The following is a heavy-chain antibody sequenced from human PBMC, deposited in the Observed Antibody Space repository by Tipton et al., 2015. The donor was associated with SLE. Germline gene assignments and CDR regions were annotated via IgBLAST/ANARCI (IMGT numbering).Heavy chain of an antibody. V-gene: IGHV3-7*01. CDR2: IRQDGREI. CDR1: GFTFSSYA. CDR3: SRGHWGMDV. J-gene: IGHJ6*02. Sequence: SLRLSCAASGFTFSSYAMSWVRQAPGKGLEWVANIRQDGREIYHLDSVKGRFTISRDNAKNSLYLQMNSLRVEDTAVYYCSRGHWGMDVWGQGTTVTVFS.